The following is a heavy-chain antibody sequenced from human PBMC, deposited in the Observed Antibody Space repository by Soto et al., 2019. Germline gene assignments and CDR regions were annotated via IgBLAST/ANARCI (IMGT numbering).Heavy chain of an antibody. CDR2: IYYSGST. CDR1: GGSISRYY. V-gene: IGHV4-59*01. CDR3: ARAFGSGYYAPSHFDY. Sequence: SETLSLTCTVSGGSISRYYWSWIRPPPGKGLEWIGYIYYSGSTNYNPSLKSRVTISVDTSKNQFSLKLSSVTAADTAVYYCARAFGSGYYAPSHFDYWGQGTRVTVS. D-gene: IGHD3-3*01. J-gene: IGHJ4*02.